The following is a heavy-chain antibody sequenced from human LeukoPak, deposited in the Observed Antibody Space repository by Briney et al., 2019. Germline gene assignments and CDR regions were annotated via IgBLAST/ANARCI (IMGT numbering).Heavy chain of an antibody. CDR1: GFSFSNYA. CDR3: AKDFPESIVGAPPDI. CDR2: ISGSGGTT. Sequence: PGGSLRLSCAASGFSFSNYAMSWVRQAPGKGLEWVSAISGSGGTTYYADSVKGRFTISRDNSKNTLYLQMNSLRAEDTAVYYCAKDFPESIVGAPPDIWGQGTMVTVSS. J-gene: IGHJ3*02. D-gene: IGHD1-26*01. V-gene: IGHV3-23*01.